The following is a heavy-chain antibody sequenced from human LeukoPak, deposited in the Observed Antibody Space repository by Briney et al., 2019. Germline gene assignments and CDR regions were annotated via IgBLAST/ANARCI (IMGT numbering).Heavy chain of an antibody. V-gene: IGHV3-30-3*01. Sequence: PGGSLRLSCAASGFTFSSYAMHWARQAPGKGLEWVAVISYDGSNKYYADSVKGRFTISRDNSKNTLYLQMNSLRTEDTAVYYCARDSYSSGWYGYFDYWGQGTLVTVSS. CDR1: GFTFSSYA. CDR2: ISYDGSNK. CDR3: ARDSYSSGWYGYFDY. D-gene: IGHD6-19*01. J-gene: IGHJ4*02.